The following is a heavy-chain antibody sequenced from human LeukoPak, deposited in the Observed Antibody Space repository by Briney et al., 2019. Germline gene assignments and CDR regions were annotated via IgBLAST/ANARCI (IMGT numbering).Heavy chain of an antibody. CDR2: IYYSGST. CDR3: ARENFDFWSGFVNWFDP. Sequence: PSETLSLTCTVSGGSISSYYWSWIRQPPGKGLEWIGDIYYSGSTNYKPSLKSRVTISVDTSKNQFSLKLSSVTAADTAVYYCARENFDFWSGFVNWFDPWGQGTLVTVSS. CDR1: GGSISSYY. J-gene: IGHJ5*02. D-gene: IGHD3-3*01. V-gene: IGHV4-59*12.